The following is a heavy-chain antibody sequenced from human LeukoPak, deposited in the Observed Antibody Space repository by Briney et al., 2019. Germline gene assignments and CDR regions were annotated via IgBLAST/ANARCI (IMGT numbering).Heavy chain of an antibody. CDR3: ARDAITIFGVVINWFDS. D-gene: IGHD3-3*01. CDR2: FFYSGTT. CDR1: GDSITRTSYY. V-gene: IGHV4-39*07. J-gene: IGHJ5*01. Sequence: SETLSLTCSVSGDSITRTSYYWAWIRQPPGKGLEWIGSFFYSGTTHYTPSLRSRVSISVDTAKNQFSLKLSSVTAADTAVYYCARDAITIFGVVINWFDSWGPGTLVTVSS.